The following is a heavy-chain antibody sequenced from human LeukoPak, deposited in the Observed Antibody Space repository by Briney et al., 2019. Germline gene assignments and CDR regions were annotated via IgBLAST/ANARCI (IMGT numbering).Heavy chain of an antibody. CDR3: ARATAGYCSSTTCYGRGNWFDP. D-gene: IGHD2-2*01. CDR1: GFTVSSNH. V-gene: IGHV3-53*01. J-gene: IGHJ5*02. Sequence: PGGSLRLSCAASGFTVSSNHMSWVRQAPGKGLEWVSVIYSGGSTYYADSVKGRFTISRDNTKNTLYLQMNSLRGEDTAVYYCARATAGYCSSTTCYGRGNWFDPWGQGTLVTVSS. CDR2: IYSGGST.